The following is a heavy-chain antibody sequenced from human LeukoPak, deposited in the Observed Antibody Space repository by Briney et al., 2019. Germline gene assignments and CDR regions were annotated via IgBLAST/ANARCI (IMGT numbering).Heavy chain of an antibody. CDR1: GGSFSGYY. V-gene: IGHV4-34*01. CDR2: INHSGST. J-gene: IGHJ4*02. CDR3: ARETLQQLLFDY. D-gene: IGHD6-13*01. Sequence: SETLSLTCAVYGGSFSGYYWSWIRQPPGKGLEWIGEINHSGSTNYNPSLNSRVTISVDTSKNQFSLKLSSVTAADTAVYYCARETLQQLLFDYWGQGTLVTVSS.